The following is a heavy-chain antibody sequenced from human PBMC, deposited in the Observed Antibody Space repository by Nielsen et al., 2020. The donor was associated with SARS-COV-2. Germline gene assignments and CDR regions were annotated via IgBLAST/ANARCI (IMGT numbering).Heavy chain of an antibody. CDR3: ASSWFSYNWFDP. CDR2: INAGNGNT. V-gene: IGHV1-3*01. D-gene: IGHD6-13*01. CDR1: GYTFTSYA. Sequence: ASVKVSCKASGYTFTSYAMHWVRQAPGQRLEWMGWINAGNGNTKYSQKFQGRVTITRDTSASTAYMELSSLRSEDTAVYYCASSWFSYNWFDPWGQGTLVTVSS. J-gene: IGHJ5*02.